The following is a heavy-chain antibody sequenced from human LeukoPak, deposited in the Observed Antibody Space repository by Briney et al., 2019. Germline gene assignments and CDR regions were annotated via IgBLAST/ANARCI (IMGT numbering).Heavy chain of an antibody. J-gene: IGHJ6*03. CDR3: AGGGYYGSYMDV. CDR2: ISAYNGNT. CDR1: GYTFTSYG. D-gene: IGHD3-10*01. V-gene: IGHV1-18*01. Sequence: ASVKVSCKASGYTFTSYGISWVRQAPGQGLEWMGWISAYNGNTNYAQKFQGRVTITADESTSTAYMELSSLRSEDTAVYYCAGGGYYGSYMDVWGKGTTVTISS.